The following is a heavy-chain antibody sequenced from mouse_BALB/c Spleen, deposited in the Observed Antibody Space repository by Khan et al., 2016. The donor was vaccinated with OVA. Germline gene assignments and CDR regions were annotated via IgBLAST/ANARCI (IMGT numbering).Heavy chain of an antibody. CDR3: ARQPYYHYNIMDY. CDR2: IWGDGST. J-gene: IGHJ4*01. V-gene: IGHV2-6-1*01. CDR1: GFSLTNYG. Sequence: VELVESGPGLVAPSQSLSITCTISGFSLTNYGVHWVRQPPGKGLEWLVVIWGDGSTTYHSALKSRLTIRKDNSKSQVFLEMNSLQTDDTAMYFCARQPYYHYNIMDYWGQGTSVTVSS. D-gene: IGHD2-10*01.